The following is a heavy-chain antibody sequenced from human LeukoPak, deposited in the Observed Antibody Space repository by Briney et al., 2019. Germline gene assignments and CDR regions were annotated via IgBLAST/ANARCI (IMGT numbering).Heavy chain of an antibody. Sequence: ASVKVSCKASGYTFTSYGISWVRQAPGQGLEWMGWISAYDGNTNYAQKLQGRVTMTTDTSTSTAYVELRSLRSDDTAVYYCARANWGSFRSFREGAFDIWGQGTMVTVSS. CDR1: GYTFTSYG. V-gene: IGHV1-18*01. CDR3: ARANWGSFRSFREGAFDI. D-gene: IGHD7-27*01. J-gene: IGHJ3*02. CDR2: ISAYDGNT.